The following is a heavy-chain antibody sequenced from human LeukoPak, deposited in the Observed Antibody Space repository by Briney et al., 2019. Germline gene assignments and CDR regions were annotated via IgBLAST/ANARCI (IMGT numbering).Heavy chain of an antibody. Sequence: GGSLRLSCAASGFTFSNYEMNWVRRAPGKGLEWISYIKSSGTTVYYADSVEGRLTISRDNAKKSLYLQMNSLRAEDTAVYYCARGGDTGSYSKFWGQGTLVTVSS. J-gene: IGHJ4*02. CDR3: ARGGDTGSYSKF. CDR1: GFTFSNYE. V-gene: IGHV3-48*03. D-gene: IGHD1-26*01. CDR2: IKSSGTTV.